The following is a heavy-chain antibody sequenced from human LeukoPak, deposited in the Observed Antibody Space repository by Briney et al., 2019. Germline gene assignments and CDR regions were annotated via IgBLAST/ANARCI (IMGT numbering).Heavy chain of an antibody. CDR1: GYTFTTYG. CDR2: INSGNGET. CDR3: ARAPQGFLEWLLFDY. Sequence: ASVKVSCKTSGYTFTTYGIHWVRQAPTQRLEWMGWINSGNGETKYSQKFQDRVTITRDTSASTAYMELSSLRSEDTAVYYCARAPQGFLEWLLFDYWGQGTLVTVSS. J-gene: IGHJ4*02. V-gene: IGHV1-3*04. D-gene: IGHD3-3*01.